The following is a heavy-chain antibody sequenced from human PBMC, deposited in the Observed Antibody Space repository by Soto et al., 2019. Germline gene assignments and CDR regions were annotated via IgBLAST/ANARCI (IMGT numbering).Heavy chain of an antibody. V-gene: IGHV5-51*01. CDR1: GYSFTSYW. J-gene: IGHJ6*02. D-gene: IGHD6-13*01. CDR2: IYPGDSDT. CDR3: ARTSAAGKYYYGMAA. Sequence: PGESLKISCKGSGYSFTSYWIGWVRQMPGKGLEWMGIIYPGDSDTRYSPSFQGQVTISADKSISTAYLQWSSLKASDTAMYYCARTSAAGKYYYGMAAWGQGTTVTVSS.